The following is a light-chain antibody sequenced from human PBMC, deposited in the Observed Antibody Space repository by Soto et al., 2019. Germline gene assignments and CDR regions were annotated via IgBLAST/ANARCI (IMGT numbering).Light chain of an antibody. CDR1: QSVNSHY. Sequence: MVLTQSPGTLYLSPGERATLSCRASQSVNSHYLSLSQRKPGQSPRLLIYGASNRATDIPYRFSASGSGTDGTPTVTSVEREDFAVYYCQRYDSSPPTFGQGTNVEIK. V-gene: IGKV3-20*01. CDR3: QRYDSSPPT. J-gene: IGKJ1*01. CDR2: GAS.